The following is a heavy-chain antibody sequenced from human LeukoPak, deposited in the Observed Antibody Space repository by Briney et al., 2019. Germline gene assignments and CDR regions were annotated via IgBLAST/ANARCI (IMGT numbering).Heavy chain of an antibody. CDR3: ARGPTNGQAFDY. J-gene: IGHJ4*02. CDR1: GFTFSSYN. V-gene: IGHV3-48*01. Sequence: GGSLRLSCAASGFTFSSYNMNWVRQAPGKGLEWVSHISSSSSTIYYADSVKGRFTISRDNAKNSLYLQMDSLRAEDTAVYYCARGPTNGQAFDYWGQGTLVSVSS. D-gene: IGHD2-8*01. CDR2: ISSSSSTI.